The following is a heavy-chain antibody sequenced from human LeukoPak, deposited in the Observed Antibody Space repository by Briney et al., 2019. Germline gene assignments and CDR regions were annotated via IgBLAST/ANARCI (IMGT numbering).Heavy chain of an antibody. V-gene: IGHV3-9*03. J-gene: IGHJ4*02. CDR3: AKGYCSSTSCRFDY. Sequence: GRSLRLSCAASGFTFDDYAMHWVRQAPGKGLEWVSGISWNSGSIGYADSVKGRFTISRGNAKNSLYLQMNSLRAEDMALYYCAKGYCSSTSCRFDYWSQGALVTVSS. CDR1: GFTFDDYA. CDR2: ISWNSGSI. D-gene: IGHD2-2*01.